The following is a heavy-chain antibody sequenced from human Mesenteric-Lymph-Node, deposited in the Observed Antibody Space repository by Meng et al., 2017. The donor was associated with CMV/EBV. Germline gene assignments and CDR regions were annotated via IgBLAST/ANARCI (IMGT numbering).Heavy chain of an antibody. CDR1: GGSVSSGRYY. D-gene: IGHD1-26*01. V-gene: IGHV4-61*03. J-gene: IGHJ4*02. Sequence: SETLSLTCSVSGGSVSSGRYYWSWIRQPPGKGLEYIGHVYYSGSTEYNPSLKSRVTISVDTSRNHFSLKLSSVTAADTAMYYRARVQGRVGYFDYWGQGTLVTVSS. CDR2: VYYSGST. CDR3: ARVQGRVGYFDY.